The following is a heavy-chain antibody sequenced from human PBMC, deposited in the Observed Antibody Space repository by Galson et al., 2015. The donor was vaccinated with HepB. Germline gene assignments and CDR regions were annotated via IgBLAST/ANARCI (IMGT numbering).Heavy chain of an antibody. D-gene: IGHD6-13*01. CDR2: IIPIFGIA. CDR3: ARDSNPGYSSSWSGRAFDY. J-gene: IGHJ4*02. V-gene: IGHV1-69*13. Sequence: SVKVSCKASGGTFSSYAISWVRQAPGQGLEWMGGIIPIFGIANYAQKFQGRVTITADESTSTAYMELSSLRSEDTAVYYCARDSNPGYSSSWSGRAFDYWGQGTLVTVSS. CDR1: GGTFSSYA.